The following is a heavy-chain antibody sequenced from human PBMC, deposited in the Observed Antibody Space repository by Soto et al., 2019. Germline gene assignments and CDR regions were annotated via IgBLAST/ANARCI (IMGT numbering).Heavy chain of an antibody. D-gene: IGHD3-22*01. CDR1: GGSVNSGSYY. J-gene: IGHJ4*02. CDR3: ARGSWYYDSSGYLDY. Sequence: SETLSLTCSVSGGSVNSGSYYWSWIRQPPGKGLEWIGYIYYSGSTNYNPSLKSRVTTSLDTSKNQFSLKLSSVTAADTAVYYCARGSWYYDSSGYLDYWGQGTQVTVS. CDR2: IYYSGST. V-gene: IGHV4-61*01.